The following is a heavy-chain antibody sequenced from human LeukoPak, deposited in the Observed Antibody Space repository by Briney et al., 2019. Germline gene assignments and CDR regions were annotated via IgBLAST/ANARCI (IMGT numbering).Heavy chain of an antibody. V-gene: IGHV3-23*01. J-gene: IGHJ4*02. CDR3: AKDLWSGCHYPFDS. CDR1: GFTFRSYG. Sequence: GGSLRLSCAASGFTFRSYGICWVRQAPGKGLEWVSGISAGGGSTYYADSVKGRFTLSRDNSKNTLSLQMNSLRAEDTAIYYCAKDLWSGCHYPFDSWGQGTLVTVSS. D-gene: IGHD1-26*01. CDR2: ISAGGGST.